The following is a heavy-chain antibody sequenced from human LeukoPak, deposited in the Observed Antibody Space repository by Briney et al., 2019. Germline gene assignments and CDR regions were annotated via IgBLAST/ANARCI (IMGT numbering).Heavy chain of an antibody. J-gene: IGHJ5*02. D-gene: IGHD2-2*01. CDR2: ISRNSSTI. CDR3: ARGGGYCSSTSCYRARFDNWFDP. Sequence: GGSLRLSCAASGFTFSNYNMNWVRQAPGKGLEWISYISRNSSTIYYADSVKGRFTISRDNAKNSLYLQMNSLRAEDTAVYYCARGGGYCSSTSCYRARFDNWFDPWGQGTLVTVSS. V-gene: IGHV3-48*01. CDR1: GFTFSNYN.